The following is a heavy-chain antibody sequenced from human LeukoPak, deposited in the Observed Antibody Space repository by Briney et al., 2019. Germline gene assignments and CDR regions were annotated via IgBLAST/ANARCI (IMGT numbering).Heavy chain of an antibody. CDR1: GGSISSCGYY. V-gene: IGHV4-31*03. Sequence: SQTLSLTCTVSGGSISSCGYYWSWLRQHPGKGLEWLGYIYYGGSNYYTPSLKSRVTISVDTSKNQFCLKLSSVTAADTAVYYCARGSGIAAAGTASYHYYYYMDVWGKGTTVTVSS. CDR3: ARGSGIAAAGTASYHYYYYMDV. J-gene: IGHJ6*03. CDR2: IYYGGSN. D-gene: IGHD6-13*01.